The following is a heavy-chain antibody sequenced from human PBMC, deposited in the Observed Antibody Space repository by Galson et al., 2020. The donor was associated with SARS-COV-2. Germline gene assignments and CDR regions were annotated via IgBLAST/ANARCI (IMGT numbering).Heavy chain of an antibody. J-gene: IGHJ5*02. Sequence: ASVKVSCKVSGYTLTELSMHWVRQAPGKGLERMGGFDPEDGEPIYAQKFQGRVTMTEDTSTDTAYMELSSLRSEDTAVYYCATGPPYIAAAGRDDWFDPWGQGTLVTVSS. CDR3: ATGPPYIAAAGRDDWFDP. D-gene: IGHD6-13*01. CDR1: GYTLTELS. CDR2: FDPEDGEP. V-gene: IGHV1-24*01.